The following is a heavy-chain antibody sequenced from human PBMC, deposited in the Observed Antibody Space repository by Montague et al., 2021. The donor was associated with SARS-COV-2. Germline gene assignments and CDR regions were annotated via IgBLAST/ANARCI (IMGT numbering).Heavy chain of an antibody. D-gene: IGHD3-22*01. CDR2: IYYSGST. J-gene: IGHJ3*02. CDR3: ASPTYDYDSSGSDAFDI. CDR1: GGSISSSSYY. V-gene: IGHV4-39*01. Sequence: SETLSLTCTVSGGSISSSSYYWGWIRQPPGKGLELIGSIYYSGSTYYNPSLKSRVTISVDTSKNQSSLKLSSVAAADTAVYYCASPTYDYDSSGSDAFDIWGQGTMVTVSS.